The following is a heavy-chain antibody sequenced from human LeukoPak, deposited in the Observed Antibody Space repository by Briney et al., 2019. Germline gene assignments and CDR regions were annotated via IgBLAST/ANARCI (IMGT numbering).Heavy chain of an antibody. Sequence: SGGSLRLSCAASGFTFSSYGMHWVRQAPGKGLEWVAVISYDGSNKYYADSVKGRFTISRDNSKNTLYLQMNSLRAEDTAVYYCAKDSHGGRYSRLDYWGQGTLVTVSS. J-gene: IGHJ4*02. CDR3: AKDSHGGRYSRLDY. D-gene: IGHD1-26*01. CDR2: ISYDGSNK. V-gene: IGHV3-30*18. CDR1: GFTFSSYG.